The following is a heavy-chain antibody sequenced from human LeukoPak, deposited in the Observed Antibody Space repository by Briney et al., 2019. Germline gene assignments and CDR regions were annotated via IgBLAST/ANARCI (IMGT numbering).Heavy chain of an antibody. V-gene: IGHV3-33*01. CDR3: ARMIGGLDY. D-gene: IGHD4-23*01. CDR1: GFTFSSYG. CDR2: IRYDGTNK. J-gene: IGHJ4*02. Sequence: PGRSLRLSCAASGFTFSSYGMHWVRQAPGKGLEWVAVIRYDGTNKDYADSVKGRSTISRDNSENTLYLQMNSLRAEDTAVYYCARMIGGLDYWGRGTLVTVSS.